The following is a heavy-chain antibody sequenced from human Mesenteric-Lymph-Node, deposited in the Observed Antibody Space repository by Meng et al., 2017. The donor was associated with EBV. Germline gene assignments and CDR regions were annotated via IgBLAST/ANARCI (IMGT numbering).Heavy chain of an antibody. D-gene: IGHD3-10*01. J-gene: IGHJ4*02. CDR3: ARALYSNSYYGSLSY. Sequence: QVQVQQWGAGLFKPSETLSLTCAVYGEAFSDYYWTWIRQTPGKGLEWIGEVHRSGSTNYNPSLKSRVIISIDTSKNQISLKLTSVTAADTAVYYCARALYSNSYYGSLSYWGLGTLVTVSS. CDR1: GEAFSDYY. CDR2: VHRSGST. V-gene: IGHV4-34*02.